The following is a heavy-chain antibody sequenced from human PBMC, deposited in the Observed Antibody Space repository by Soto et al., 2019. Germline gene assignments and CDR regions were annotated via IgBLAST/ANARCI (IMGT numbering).Heavy chain of an antibody. CDR2: ISYDGSNK. V-gene: IGHV3-30*18. CDR1: GFTFSSYG. CDR3: AKEQYYDYIWGSLF. J-gene: IGHJ3*01. D-gene: IGHD3-16*01. Sequence: QVQLVESGGGVVQPGRSLRLSCAASGFTFSSYGMHWVRQAPGKGLEWVAVISYDGSNKYYADSVKGRFIISRDNSKNTLYLQMNSLRAEDTAVYYCAKEQYYDYIWGSLFWGQGTMVTVSS.